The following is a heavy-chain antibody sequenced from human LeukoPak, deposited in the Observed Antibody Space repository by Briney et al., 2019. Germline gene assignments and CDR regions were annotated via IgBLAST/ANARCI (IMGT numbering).Heavy chain of an antibody. CDR3: ARAPPYYDILDAFDI. CDR1: GGSISRYY. CDR2: IYYCGST. V-gene: IGHV4-59*08. Sequence: SETLSLTCTVSGGSISRYYWSWIRQPPGKGLEWIGYIYYCGSTNYNPSLKSRVTISVDTSKNQFSLKLSSVTAADTAVYYCARAPPYYDILDAFDIWGQGTMVTVSS. J-gene: IGHJ3*02. D-gene: IGHD3-9*01.